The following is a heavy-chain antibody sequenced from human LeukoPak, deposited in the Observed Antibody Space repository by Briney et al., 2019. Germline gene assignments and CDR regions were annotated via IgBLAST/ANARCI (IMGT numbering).Heavy chain of an antibody. J-gene: IGHJ6*03. Sequence: PSETLSLTCTVSGGSISSSSYYWSWIRQPPGKGREWIGDINQSGSTSYNPSLKSRVTISVDTSKNRFSLKVRSVTAADTAVYYCARGPYSSSWSYYYYYMDVWGKGTTVTVSS. CDR3: ARGPYSSSWSYYYYYMDV. V-gene: IGHV4-39*07. CDR2: INQSGST. CDR1: GGSISSSSYY. D-gene: IGHD6-13*01.